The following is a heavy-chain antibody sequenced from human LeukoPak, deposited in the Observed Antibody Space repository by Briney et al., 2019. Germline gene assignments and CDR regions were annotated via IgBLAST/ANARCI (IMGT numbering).Heavy chain of an antibody. V-gene: IGHV4-39*07. Sequence: PSETLSLTCTVSGGSISSSTYYWAWIRQPPGQGLEYIGSIYYSGNTYYNPSLKSRVTISLDMSKNQFSLKLSSVTAADTAVYYCAMPPYGGNGYFDLWGRGTLVTVSS. D-gene: IGHD4-23*01. CDR2: IYYSGNT. CDR1: GGSISSSTYY. CDR3: AMPPYGGNGYFDL. J-gene: IGHJ2*01.